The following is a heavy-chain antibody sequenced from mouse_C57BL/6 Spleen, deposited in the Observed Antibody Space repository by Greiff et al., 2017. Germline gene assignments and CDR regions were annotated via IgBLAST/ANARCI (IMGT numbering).Heavy chain of an antibody. CDR1: GFTFSSYT. CDR3: ARAYYYGSSLWYFDV. Sequence: DVKLVESGGGLVKPGGSLKLSCAASGFTFSSYTMSWVRQTPEKRLEWVATISGGGGNTYYPDSVKGRFTISRDNAKNTLYLQMSSLRSEDTALYYCARAYYYGSSLWYFDVWGTGTTVTVSS. J-gene: IGHJ1*03. D-gene: IGHD1-1*01. CDR2: ISGGGGNT. V-gene: IGHV5-9*01.